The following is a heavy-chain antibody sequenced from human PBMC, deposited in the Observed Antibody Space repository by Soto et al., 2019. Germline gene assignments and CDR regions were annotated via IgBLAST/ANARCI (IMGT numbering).Heavy chain of an antibody. CDR2: ISGSGGST. CDR3: ATNILRYFDWLIPRDY. D-gene: IGHD3-9*01. CDR1: GFTFSSYA. Sequence: GGSLRLSCAASGFTFSSYAMSWVRQAPGEGLEWVSAISGSGGSTYYADSVEGRFTISRDNSKNTLYLQMNSLRAEDTAVYYCATNILRYFDWLIPRDYWGQGTLVTVSS. J-gene: IGHJ4*02. V-gene: IGHV3-23*01.